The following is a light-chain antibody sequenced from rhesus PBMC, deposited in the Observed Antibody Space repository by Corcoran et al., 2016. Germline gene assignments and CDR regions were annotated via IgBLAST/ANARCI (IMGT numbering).Light chain of an antibody. CDR1: QSLLHSNGNTY. CDR2: GGS. Sequence: DIVMTQTPLSLPITPGEPASISCRSSQSLLHSNGNTYLHRSLQKPGQSPQLLIYGGSNRASGVPDRVSGSGSGTDVTLKISKVEAEDVGVYYCVQAIAFPFTFGPGTKLDIK. J-gene: IGKJ3*01. V-gene: IGKV2-72*02. CDR3: VQAIAFPFT.